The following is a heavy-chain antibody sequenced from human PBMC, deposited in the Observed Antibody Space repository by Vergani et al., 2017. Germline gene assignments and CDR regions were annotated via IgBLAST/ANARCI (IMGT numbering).Heavy chain of an antibody. Sequence: QVQLQESGPGLVKPSETLSLTCTVSGGPISSYYWSWIRQPPGKGLEWIGYIYYSGSTNYNPSLKSRVTISVDTSKNQFSLKLSSVTAADTAVYYCARSITIFGVVILDYWGQGTLVTVSS. CDR3: ARSITIFGVVILDY. CDR2: IYYSGST. V-gene: IGHV4-59*01. J-gene: IGHJ4*02. CDR1: GGPISSYY. D-gene: IGHD3-3*01.